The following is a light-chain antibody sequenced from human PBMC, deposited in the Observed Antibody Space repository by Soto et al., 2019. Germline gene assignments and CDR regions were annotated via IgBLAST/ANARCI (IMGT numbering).Light chain of an antibody. CDR1: SSALGGYNQ. Sequence: SVLSQTASVSESPIQSITISCPGTSSALGGYNQVSWHPQHADKAPKLLIHEVSIRPSGVSNRFSGSKSGNTASLTISGLQAEDEANYYCTSYTSISTYVFGTGTKVTVL. CDR2: EVS. CDR3: TSYTSISTYV. V-gene: IGLV2-14*01. J-gene: IGLJ1*01.